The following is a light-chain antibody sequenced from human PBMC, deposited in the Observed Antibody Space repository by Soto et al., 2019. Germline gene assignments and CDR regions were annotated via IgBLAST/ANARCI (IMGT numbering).Light chain of an antibody. J-gene: IGLJ3*02. CDR3: QSYDSSLSGWV. CDR1: SSNIGAGYD. V-gene: IGLV1-40*01. Sequence: QSVLTQPPSVSGAPGQRVTLSCTWSSSNIGAGYDVHWYQQLPGTAPKLLIYGNSNRPSGVPDRFSGSKSGTSASLAITGLQAEDEDDYDSQSYDSSLSGWVFSGGTKLPVL. CDR2: GNS.